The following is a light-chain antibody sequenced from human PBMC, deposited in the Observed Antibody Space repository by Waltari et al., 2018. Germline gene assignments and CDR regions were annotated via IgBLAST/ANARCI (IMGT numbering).Light chain of an antibody. J-gene: IGKJ1*01. Sequence: EIVLTQSPATLSLSPGDRATVSCRTSQSVGRALAWYQQTPGQAPRLLIYGASRRATGIPDRFSGSGSGTDFSLTISRLEPEDFAVYYCQHYVRLPVTFGQGTTVEV. CDR3: QHYVRLPVT. CDR2: GAS. CDR1: QSVGRA. V-gene: IGKV3-20*01.